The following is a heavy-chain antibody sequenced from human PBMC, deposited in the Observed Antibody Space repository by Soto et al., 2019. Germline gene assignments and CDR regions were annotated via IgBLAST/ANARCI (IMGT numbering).Heavy chain of an antibody. CDR3: ASETPPYYYDSSGYSYAPVY. CDR2: SIPTFGTA. V-gene: IGHV1-69*06. J-gene: IGHJ4*02. Sequence: QVQLVQSGAEVKKPGSSVKVSCKAAGGTFSSYAISCVRHAPGQGREWMGGSIPTFGTANYAQKSQGRLTITPDKSTSTAHMELSSLRSEDTAVYYCASETPPYYYDSSGYSYAPVYLGQGTLVSVSS. CDR1: GGTFSSYA. D-gene: IGHD3-22*01.